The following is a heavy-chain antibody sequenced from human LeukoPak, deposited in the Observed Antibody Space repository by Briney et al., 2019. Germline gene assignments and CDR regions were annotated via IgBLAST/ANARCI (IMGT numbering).Heavy chain of an antibody. V-gene: IGHV3-48*04. D-gene: IGHD3-3*01. CDR2: ISSSGSTI. CDR1: GFIFSNYA. Sequence: GGSLRLSCATSGFIFSNYAVNWVRQAPGKGLEWVSYISSSGSTIYYADSVKGRFTISRDNAKNSLYLQMNSLRAEDTAVYYCARDFRFLEDYWGQGTLVTVSS. CDR3: ARDFRFLEDY. J-gene: IGHJ4*02.